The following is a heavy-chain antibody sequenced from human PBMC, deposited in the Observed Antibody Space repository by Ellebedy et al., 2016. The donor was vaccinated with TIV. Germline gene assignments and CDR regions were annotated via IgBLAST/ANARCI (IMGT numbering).Heavy chain of an antibody. D-gene: IGHD6-19*01. CDR1: GFTFTNVW. CDR3: AKGTRRAVAGEFDY. CDR2: ISGISSTT. J-gene: IGHJ4*02. V-gene: IGHV3-23*01. Sequence: GESLKISCAASGFTFTNVWMNWVRQAPGKGLEWVSAISGISSTTWYADSVKGRFTISRDNSKNTLYLQMNSLRAEDTAVYYCAKGTRRAVAGEFDYWGQGTLVTVSS.